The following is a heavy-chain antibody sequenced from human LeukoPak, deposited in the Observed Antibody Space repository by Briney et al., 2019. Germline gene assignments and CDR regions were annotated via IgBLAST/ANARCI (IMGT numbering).Heavy chain of an antibody. CDR1: GGSISSGGYY. D-gene: IGHD5-12*01. V-gene: IGHV4-31*03. CDR3: ARYGGYSGYDTATDAFDI. Sequence: PSETLSLTCTVSGGSISSGGYYWSWIRQHPGKGLEWIGYIYYSGSTYYNPSPKSRVTISVDTSKNQFSLKLSSVTAADTAVYYCARYGGYSGYDTATDAFDIWGQGTMVTVSS. CDR2: IYYSGST. J-gene: IGHJ3*02.